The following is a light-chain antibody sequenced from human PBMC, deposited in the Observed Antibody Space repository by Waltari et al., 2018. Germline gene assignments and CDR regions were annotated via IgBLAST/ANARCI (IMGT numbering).Light chain of an antibody. CDR2: EAS. V-gene: IGKV3-15*01. Sequence: EIVMTQSPATLSVSPGERATLSCRASQSISRNLSWYQQQPGQAPSLLIYEASTRATASPARFSGSGSGTDFTLTISSLQSEEFALYYCQQYNNWPPLTFGGGTKVEIK. CDR1: QSISRN. J-gene: IGKJ4*01. CDR3: QQYNNWPPLT.